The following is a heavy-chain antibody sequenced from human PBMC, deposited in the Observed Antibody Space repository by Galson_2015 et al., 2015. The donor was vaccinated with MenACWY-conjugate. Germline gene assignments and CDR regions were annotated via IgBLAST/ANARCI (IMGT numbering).Heavy chain of an antibody. Sequence: QSGAEVKEPGESLRISCKGSGSRFPNYWIGRVRQMPGKGLEWMGIIYPGDSDTRYSPSFQGQVTISADKSVSTAYLQWSSLKASATAMYYCARRRADLNWFDPWGQGTLVTVSS. CDR3: ARRRADLNWFDP. CDR1: GSRFPNYW. CDR2: IYPGDSDT. J-gene: IGHJ5*02. V-gene: IGHV5-51*01. D-gene: IGHD6-19*01.